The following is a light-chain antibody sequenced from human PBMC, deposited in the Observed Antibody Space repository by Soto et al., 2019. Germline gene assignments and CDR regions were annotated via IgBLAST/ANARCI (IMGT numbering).Light chain of an antibody. CDR1: QSVSSN. J-gene: IGKJ1*01. Sequence: EIVMTQSPATLSVSPGERATLSCMASQSVSSNLAWYPQKPGQAPRLLIYGASTRSTGIPARFSGSGSGTEFTLTISSLQSEDFAVYYCQHYNNWPRTFGQGTKVEIK. CDR3: QHYNNWPRT. CDR2: GAS. V-gene: IGKV3-15*01.